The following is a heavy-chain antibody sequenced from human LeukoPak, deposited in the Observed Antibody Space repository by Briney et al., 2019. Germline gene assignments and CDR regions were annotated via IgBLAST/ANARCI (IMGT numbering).Heavy chain of an antibody. CDR2: INHSGST. Sequence: SETLSLTCAVYGGSFSGYYWSWIRQPPGKGLEWIGEINHSGSTNYNPSLKSRVTISVDTSKNQFSLKLSSVTAADTAVYYCGSPLDYWGQGTLVTVSS. J-gene: IGHJ4*02. CDR3: GSPLDY. CDR1: GGSFSGYY. V-gene: IGHV4-34*01.